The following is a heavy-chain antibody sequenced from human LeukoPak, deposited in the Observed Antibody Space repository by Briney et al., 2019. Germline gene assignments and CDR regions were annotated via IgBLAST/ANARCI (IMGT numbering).Heavy chain of an antibody. CDR2: IWYGGSNK. D-gene: IGHD3-10*01. Sequence: GGSLRLSCAASGLTFSSYGVHWVRQAPGKGLEWVSLIWYGGSNKYYAASVKCRFTISRDNSKNILYLQMNSLRADDTAVYYCARDFGSGADVWGQGTLVSVSS. V-gene: IGHV3-33*01. CDR3: ARDFGSGADV. CDR1: GLTFSSYG. J-gene: IGHJ4*02.